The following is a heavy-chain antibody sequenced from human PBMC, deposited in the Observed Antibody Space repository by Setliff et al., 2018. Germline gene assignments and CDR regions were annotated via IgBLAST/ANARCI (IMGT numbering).Heavy chain of an antibody. CDR3: ARGRNIAASLLDS. CDR1: GDSISTFSYY. Sequence: SETLSLSCSFPGDSISTFSYYWGWIRQPQGKGLEWIGTVYDSGTTYYNPSLKSRVTIFVDTSKDQFSLKLISMTAADTAVYYCARGRNIAASLLDSWGQGTLVTVSS. CDR2: VYDSGTT. D-gene: IGHD2-15*01. V-gene: IGHV4-39*01. J-gene: IGHJ4*02.